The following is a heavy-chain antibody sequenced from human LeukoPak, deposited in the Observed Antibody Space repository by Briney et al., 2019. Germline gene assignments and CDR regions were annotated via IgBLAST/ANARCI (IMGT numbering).Heavy chain of an antibody. J-gene: IGHJ5*02. CDR2: MNPRSGDT. Sequence: GASVKVSCKTSGFTFVDYDIHWVRQAPGQGLEWMGWMNPRSGDTGYAHHLQGRVTITRNTPLTTAYMELSTLKSDDAAVYYCARGLLGGRLDPWGQGTLVTVSS. V-gene: IGHV1-8*02. CDR1: GFTFVDYD. D-gene: IGHD6-25*01. CDR3: ARGLLGGRLDP.